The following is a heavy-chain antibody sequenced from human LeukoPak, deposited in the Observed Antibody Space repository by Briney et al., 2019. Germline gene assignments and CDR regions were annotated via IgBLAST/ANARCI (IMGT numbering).Heavy chain of an antibody. Sequence: ASVKVSCKVSGGTFSSYAISWVRQAPGQGLEWMGGIIPIFGTANYAQKFQGRVTITADESTSTAYMELSSLRSEDTAVYYCARDANDYGDYSAFDIWGQGTMVTVSS. CDR3: ARDANDYGDYSAFDI. V-gene: IGHV1-69*01. J-gene: IGHJ3*02. D-gene: IGHD4-17*01. CDR2: IIPIFGTA. CDR1: GGTFSSYA.